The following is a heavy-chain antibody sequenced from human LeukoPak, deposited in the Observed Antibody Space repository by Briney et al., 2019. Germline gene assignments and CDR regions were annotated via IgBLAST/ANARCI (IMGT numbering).Heavy chain of an antibody. Sequence: GGSLRLSCSASGFTFSSYAMHWVRQAPGKGLEWISYISPASNTIYYADSVKGRFTISRDNAKNSVFLQMSSLRDEDTAVYYCVRDRTNILGLDPWGQGNLVTGSS. V-gene: IGHV3-48*02. CDR3: VRDRTNILGLDP. CDR1: GFTFSSYA. D-gene: IGHD2/OR15-2a*01. CDR2: ISPASNTI. J-gene: IGHJ5*02.